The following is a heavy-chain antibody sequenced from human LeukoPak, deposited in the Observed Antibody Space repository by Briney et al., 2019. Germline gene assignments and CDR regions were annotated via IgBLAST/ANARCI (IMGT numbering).Heavy chain of an antibody. CDR3: ARVGLSYDFWSGYSS. Sequence: ASVKVSCKASGYTFTGYYMHWVRQAPGQGLEWMGRINPNSGGTNYAQKSQGRVTMTRDTSISTAYMELSRLRSDDTAVYYCARVGLSYDFWSGYSSWGQGTLVTVSS. J-gene: IGHJ5*02. CDR1: GYTFTGYY. CDR2: INPNSGGT. V-gene: IGHV1-2*06. D-gene: IGHD3-3*01.